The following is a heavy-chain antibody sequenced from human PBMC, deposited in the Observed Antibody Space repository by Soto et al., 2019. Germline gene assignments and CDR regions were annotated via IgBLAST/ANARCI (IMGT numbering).Heavy chain of an antibody. CDR2: IDYSGST. Sequence: SETLSLTCTVSGGSISSYYWSWIRQPPGKGLEWIGYIDYSGSTNYNPSLKSRVTISVDRSKNQFSLKLTSVTAADTAVYYCASRNKGYYYGMDVWGQGTTVTVSS. CDR3: ASRNKGYYYGMDV. CDR1: GGSISSYY. J-gene: IGHJ6*02. V-gene: IGHV4-59*01.